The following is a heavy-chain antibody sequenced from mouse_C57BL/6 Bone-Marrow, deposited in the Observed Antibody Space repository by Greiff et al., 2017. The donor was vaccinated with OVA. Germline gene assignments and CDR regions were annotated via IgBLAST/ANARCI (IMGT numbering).Heavy chain of an antibody. V-gene: IGHV5-9-1*02. Sequence: EVKLMESGEGLVKPGGSLKLSCAASGFTFSSYAMSWVRQTPEKRLEWVAYISSGGDYIYYADTVKGRFTISRDNARNTLYLQMSSLKSEDTAMYYCTRGGYYGSGAYWGQGTLVTVSA. CDR1: GFTFSSYA. CDR2: ISSGGDYI. D-gene: IGHD1-1*01. CDR3: TRGGYYGSGAY. J-gene: IGHJ3*01.